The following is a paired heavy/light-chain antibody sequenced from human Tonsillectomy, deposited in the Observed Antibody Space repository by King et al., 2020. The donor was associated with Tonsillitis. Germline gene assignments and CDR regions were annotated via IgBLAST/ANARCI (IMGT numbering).Light chain of an antibody. Sequence: EIVLTQSPATLSLSPGETATLSCRASQGISSYLAWFQQKPGQAPRLLIYDASKRAAGIPARFSGRGFGTDFTLTISSLEPEDFAVYYCHQRSNWPPDTFGQGTRLEIK. CDR3: HQRSNWPPDT. CDR2: DAS. V-gene: IGKV3-11*01. J-gene: IGKJ5*01. CDR1: QGISSY.
Heavy chain of an antibody. J-gene: IGHJ2*01. Sequence: QVQLQQWGAGLLKPSETLSLACAVYGGSFSGFYWSWIRQSPGKGLEWIGEFTHSGTTDYNPSLESRVIISVDASKNHLSLNLTSVTAADTAVYYCARGRTFTNGWYRRTYWYFDLWGRGSLVTVSS. CDR2: FTHSGTT. D-gene: IGHD6-19*01. CDR3: ARGRTFTNGWYRRTYWYFDL. CDR1: GGSFSGFY. V-gene: IGHV4-34*01.